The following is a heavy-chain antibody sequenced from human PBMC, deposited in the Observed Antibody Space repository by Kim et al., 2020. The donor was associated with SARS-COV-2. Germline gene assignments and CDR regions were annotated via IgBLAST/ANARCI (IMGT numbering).Heavy chain of an antibody. J-gene: IGHJ6*02. D-gene: IGHD5-18*01. CDR2: INHSGST. CDR1: GGSFSDYY. Sequence: SETLSLTCAVYGGSFSDYYWSWIRQPPGKGLEWIGEINHSGSTNYNSSLKSRVTISLDTSKSQFSLNLRSVTAADTAVYYCARGLIGYEVSYYDSGLDVWGQGTTVPVS. CDR3: ARGLIGYEVSYYDSGLDV. V-gene: IGHV4-34*01.